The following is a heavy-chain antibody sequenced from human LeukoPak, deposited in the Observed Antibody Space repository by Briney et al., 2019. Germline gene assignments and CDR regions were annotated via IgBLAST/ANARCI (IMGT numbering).Heavy chain of an antibody. CDR1: GGSISSGDYY. V-gene: IGHV4-30-4*01. CDR3: ASQTNLAYCGGDCYYD. D-gene: IGHD2-21*02. J-gene: IGHJ4*02. Sequence: PSETLSLTCTVSGGSISSGDYYWRWIRQPPEKGLEWIGYIYYSGSTYYNPSLKSRITISIDTSKNQFSLKLSSVTAADTAVYYCASQTNLAYCGGDCYYDWGQGTLVTVSS. CDR2: IYYSGST.